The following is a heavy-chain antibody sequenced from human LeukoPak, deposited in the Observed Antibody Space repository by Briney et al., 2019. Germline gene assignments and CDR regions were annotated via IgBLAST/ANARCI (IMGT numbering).Heavy chain of an antibody. Sequence: ASVKVSCKASGYTFTGYYMHWVRQAPGQGLEWMGWINPNSGGTNYAQKFQGRVTMTRDTSISTAYMELSRLRSDDTAVYYCAREVMTGGYYYYYMDVWGKGTTVTVSS. D-gene: IGHD2-8*02. CDR3: AREVMTGGYYYYYMDV. V-gene: IGHV1-2*02. CDR1: GYTFTGYY. J-gene: IGHJ6*03. CDR2: INPNSGGT.